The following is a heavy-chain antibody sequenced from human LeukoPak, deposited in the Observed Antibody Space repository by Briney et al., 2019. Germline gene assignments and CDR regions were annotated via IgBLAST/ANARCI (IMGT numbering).Heavy chain of an antibody. D-gene: IGHD3-22*01. CDR3: ARYYYDSSGTDAFDI. J-gene: IGHJ3*02. CDR2: INPNSGGT. Sequence: GASVKVSCKASGYTFTGYYMHWVRQAPGQGLEWMGWINPNSGGTNYAQKFQGRVTMTRDTSISTAYMELSRLRSDDTAVYYCARYYYDSSGTDAFDIWGQGTMVTVSS. V-gene: IGHV1-2*02. CDR1: GYTFTGYY.